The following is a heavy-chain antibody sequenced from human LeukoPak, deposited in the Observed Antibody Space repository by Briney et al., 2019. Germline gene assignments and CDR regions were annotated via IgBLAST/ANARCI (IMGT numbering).Heavy chain of an antibody. CDR3: ARVRRQLGLWLDY. CDR2: IYYSGST. J-gene: IGHJ4*02. D-gene: IGHD6-6*01. CDR1: GGSISSYY. V-gene: IGHV4-59*01. Sequence: SETLSFTCTVSGGSISSYYWSGIRQPPGKGLEWIGYIYYSGSTNYNPSLKSRVTISVDTSKNQFSLKLSSVTAADTAVYYCARVRRQLGLWLDYWGQGTLVTVSS.